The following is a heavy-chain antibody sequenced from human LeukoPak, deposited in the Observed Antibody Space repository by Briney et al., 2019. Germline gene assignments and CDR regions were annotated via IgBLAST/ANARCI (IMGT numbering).Heavy chain of an antibody. CDR3: GSATPYGSGSPTDF. D-gene: IGHD3-10*01. Sequence: ASVKVSCKASGGTFSSHAIGWVRQAPGQGLEWMGRIIPIAGIANYAQKFQGRVTINADKSTGTVYMELSSLRSEDTAVYYCGSATPYGSGSPTDFWGQGTLVTVSS. V-gene: IGHV1-69*04. J-gene: IGHJ4*02. CDR2: IIPIAGIA. CDR1: GGTFSSHA.